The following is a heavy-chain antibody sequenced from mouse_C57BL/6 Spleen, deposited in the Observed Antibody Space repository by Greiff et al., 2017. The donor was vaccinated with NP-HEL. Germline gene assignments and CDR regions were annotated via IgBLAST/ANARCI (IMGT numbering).Heavy chain of an antibody. CDR1: GYTFTDYN. D-gene: IGHD2-2*01. CDR3: SFYYGYDVGGFDY. J-gene: IGHJ2*01. Sequence: VQLQQSGPELVKPGASVKMSCKASGYTFTDYNMHWVKQSHGKSLEWIGYINPNNGGTSYNQKFKGKATLTVNKSSSTAYMELRSLTSEDSAVYYCSFYYGYDVGGFDYWGQGTTLTVSS. V-gene: IGHV1-22*01. CDR2: INPNNGGT.